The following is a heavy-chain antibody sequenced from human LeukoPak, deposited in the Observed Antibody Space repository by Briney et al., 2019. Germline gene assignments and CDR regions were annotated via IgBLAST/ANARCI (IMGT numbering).Heavy chain of an antibody. CDR2: ISSSSSYI. V-gene: IGHV3-21*01. CDR1: GFFSSYS. D-gene: IGHD2-21*02. Sequence: GGSLRLSCAASGFFSSYSMNWVRPAPGKGLEWVSSISSSSSYIYYADSVKGRFTISRDNAKNSLYLQMNSLRAEDTAVYYCVRDTAYAFDMWGQGTMVTVSS. J-gene: IGHJ3*02. CDR3: VRDTAYAFDM.